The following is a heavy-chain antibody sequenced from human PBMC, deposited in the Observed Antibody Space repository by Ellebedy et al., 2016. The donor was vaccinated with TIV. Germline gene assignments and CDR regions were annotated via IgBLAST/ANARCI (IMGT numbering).Heavy chain of an antibody. D-gene: IGHD1-26*01. CDR1: GFTFSSYS. CDR2: ISSSSSYI. Sequence: GESLKISXAASGFTFSSYSMNWVRQAPGKGLEWVSSISSSSSYIYYADSVKGRFTISRDNAKNSLYLQMNSLRAEDTAVYYCARGESGSHTRWGQGTLVTVSS. CDR3: ARGESGSHTR. J-gene: IGHJ4*02. V-gene: IGHV3-21*01.